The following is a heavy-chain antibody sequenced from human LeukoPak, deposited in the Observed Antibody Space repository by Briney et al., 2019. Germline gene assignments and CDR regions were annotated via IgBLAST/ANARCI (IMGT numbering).Heavy chain of an antibody. Sequence: PSETLSLTCTVSGGSISSGGYYWSWIRQHPGKGLEWIGYIYYSGSTYYNPSLKSRVTISVDTSKNQFSLKLSSVTAADTAVYYCARDSIAVAGGGEDYFDYWGQGTLVTVSS. CDR1: GGSISSGGYY. CDR3: ARDSIAVAGGGEDYFDY. D-gene: IGHD6-19*01. J-gene: IGHJ4*02. CDR2: IYYSGST. V-gene: IGHV4-31*03.